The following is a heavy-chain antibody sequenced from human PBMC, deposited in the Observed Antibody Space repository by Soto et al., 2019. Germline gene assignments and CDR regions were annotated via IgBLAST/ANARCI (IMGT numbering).Heavy chain of an antibody. CDR3: ARGPGYIAEGGSG. CDR2: MNPNSGNT. D-gene: IGHD6-13*01. J-gene: IGHJ4*02. CDR1: GYTFTSYD. Sequence: QVQLVQSGAEVKKPGASVKVSCKASGYTFTSYDINWVRQAPGQGLEWMGWMNPNSGNTGYAQKFRDRVTMTRNTSISTAYMELSGLRPEDTAVYYCARGPGYIAEGGSGWGQGTLVTVSS. V-gene: IGHV1-8*01.